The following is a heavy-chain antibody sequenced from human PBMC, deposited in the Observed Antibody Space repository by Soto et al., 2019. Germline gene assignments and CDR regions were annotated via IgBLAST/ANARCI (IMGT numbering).Heavy chain of an antibody. Sequence: QVQLQQWGAGLLKPSETLSLTCAVYGGSFSGYYWSWIRQPPGKGLEWIGEINHSGSTNYNPSLKSRVTISVDTSKNQFSLKLSSVTAADTAVYYCARWRGTTITYYYYYGMDVWGQGTTVTVSS. J-gene: IGHJ6*02. D-gene: IGHD3-16*01. CDR1: GGSFSGYY. V-gene: IGHV4-34*01. CDR2: INHSGST. CDR3: ARWRGTTITYYYYYGMDV.